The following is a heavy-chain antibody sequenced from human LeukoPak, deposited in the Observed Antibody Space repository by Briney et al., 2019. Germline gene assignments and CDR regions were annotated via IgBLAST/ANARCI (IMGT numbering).Heavy chain of an antibody. J-gene: IGHJ5*02. Sequence: GGSLRLSCAASGFTFSSYAMHWVRQAPGKGLEWVAVISYDGSNKYYADSVKGRFTISRDNSKNTLYLQMNSLRAEDTAVYYCARGVSSGYYNWFDHWGQGTLVTVSS. V-gene: IGHV3-30-3*01. D-gene: IGHD3-22*01. CDR1: GFTFSSYA. CDR3: ARGVSSGYYNWFDH. CDR2: ISYDGSNK.